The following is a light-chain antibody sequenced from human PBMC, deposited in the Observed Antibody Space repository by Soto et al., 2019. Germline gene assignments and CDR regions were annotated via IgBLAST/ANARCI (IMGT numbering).Light chain of an antibody. J-gene: IGKJ1*01. CDR2: DAS. CDR1: QSISSW. Sequence: DIQMTQSPSTLSASVGDRVTITCRASQSISSWLAWYQQKPGKAPKLLIYDASALQSGVPARFSGSGSGTDFTLTISNMQREDFATYYCLQTYNLPRTFGQGTKVDIK. CDR3: LQTYNLPRT. V-gene: IGKV1-5*01.